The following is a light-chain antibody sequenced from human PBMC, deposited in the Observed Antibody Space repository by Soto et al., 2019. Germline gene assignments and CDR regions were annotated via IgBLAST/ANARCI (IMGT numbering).Light chain of an antibody. CDR1: QSISNS. J-gene: IGKJ4*01. CDR2: DTF. CDR3: QEGSSWPRS. Sequence: EIVLTQSPATLSLSPGERATLSCRASQSISNSLAWYQQRPGQAPRLLIYDTFNRATDIPARFSGSGSGTDFTLTISSLEAEDFAVYYCQEGSSWPRSFGGGTKVEIK. V-gene: IGKV3-11*01.